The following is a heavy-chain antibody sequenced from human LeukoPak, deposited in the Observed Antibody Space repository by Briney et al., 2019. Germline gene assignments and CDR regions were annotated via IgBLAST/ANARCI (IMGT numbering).Heavy chain of an antibody. J-gene: IGHJ4*02. V-gene: IGHV3-30*03. CDR3: ATGEVTMVRGGGYYFDY. D-gene: IGHD3-10*01. CDR1: GFTFSSYG. CDR2: ISYDGSNE. Sequence: GGSLRLSCAASGFTFSSYGMHWVRQAPGKGLEWVAVISYDGSNEYYADSVKGRFTISRDNSKNTLYLQMKSRRAEDTAVYYCATGEVTMVRGGGYYFDYWGQGTLVTVSS.